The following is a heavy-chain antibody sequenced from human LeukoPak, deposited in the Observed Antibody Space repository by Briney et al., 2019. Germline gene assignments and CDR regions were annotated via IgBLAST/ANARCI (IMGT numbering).Heavy chain of an antibody. D-gene: IGHD3-10*01. CDR2: ISAYNGNT. CDR3: ALRYYYGSGNLLFYFDY. Sequence: ASVKVSCKASGYTFTSYGISWVRQAPGQGLELMGWISAYNGNTNYAQKLQGRVTMTTDTSTSTAYMELRSLRSDDTAVYYCALRYYYGSGNLLFYFDYWGQGTLVTVSS. J-gene: IGHJ4*02. CDR1: GYTFTSYG. V-gene: IGHV1-18*04.